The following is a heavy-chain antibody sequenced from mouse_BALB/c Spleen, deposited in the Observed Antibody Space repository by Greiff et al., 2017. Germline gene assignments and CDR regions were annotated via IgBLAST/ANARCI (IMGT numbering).Heavy chain of an antibody. CDR2: ISSGGGST. CDR1: GFAFSSYD. J-gene: IGHJ3*01. CDR3: ARQTIFITTVVAPFAY. Sequence: EVMLVESGGGLVKPGGSLKLSCAASGFAFSSYDMSWVRQTPEKRLEWVAYISSGGGSTYYPDTVKGRFTISRDNAKNTLYLQMSSLKSEDTAMYYCARQTIFITTVVAPFAYWGQGTLVTVSA. V-gene: IGHV5-12-1*01. D-gene: IGHD1-1*01.